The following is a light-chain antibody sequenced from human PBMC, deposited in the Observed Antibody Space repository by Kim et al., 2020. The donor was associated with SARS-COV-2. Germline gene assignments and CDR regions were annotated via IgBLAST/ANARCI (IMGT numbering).Light chain of an antibody. CDR2: AAS. Sequence: DIQMTQSPPSLSASVGDRVTITCRASQTITTYLNWYQQKPGKAPQLLIYAASSLQRGVPSRFSGSGSGTDFTLTISSLQPEDFATYYCQQSYTTPRTFGQGTKLEI. CDR3: QQSYTTPRT. V-gene: IGKV1-39*01. CDR1: QTITTY. J-gene: IGKJ1*01.